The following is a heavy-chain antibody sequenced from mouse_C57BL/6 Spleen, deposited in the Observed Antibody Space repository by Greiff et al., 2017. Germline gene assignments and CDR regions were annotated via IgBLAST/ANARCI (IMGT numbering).Heavy chain of an antibody. J-gene: IGHJ2*01. Sequence: QVQLQQPGAELVRPGTSVKLSCKASGYTFTSYWMHWVKQRPGQGLEWIGVIDPSYSYTNYNQKFKGKATLTVDTSSSTAYMQLSSLTSEDSAVYYCARSLAYDVPRVYFDYWGQGTTLTVSS. V-gene: IGHV1-59*01. D-gene: IGHD2-3*01. CDR2: IDPSYSYT. CDR1: GYTFTSYW. CDR3: ARSLAYDVPRVYFDY.